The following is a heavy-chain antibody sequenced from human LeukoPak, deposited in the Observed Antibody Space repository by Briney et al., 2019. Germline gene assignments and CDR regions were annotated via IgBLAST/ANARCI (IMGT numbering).Heavy chain of an antibody. J-gene: IGHJ1*01. CDR1: GFTFDDYA. D-gene: IGHD6-25*01. CDR2: ISWNSGNI. CDR3: TKGPSGIAAAGSPKYFQH. Sequence: GGSLRLSCAASGFTFDDYAMHWVRQAPGKGLEWVSGISWNSGNIDYADSVKGRFTISRDNAKNSLYLQMNSLRAEDTALYYCTKGPSGIAAAGSPKYFQHWGQGTLVTVSS. V-gene: IGHV3-9*01.